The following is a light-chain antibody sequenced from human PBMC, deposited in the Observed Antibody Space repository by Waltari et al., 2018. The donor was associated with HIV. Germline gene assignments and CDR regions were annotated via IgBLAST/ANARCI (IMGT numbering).Light chain of an antibody. V-gene: IGLV3-1*01. CDR2: QDT. J-gene: IGLJ2*01. CDR3: QAWDSHTVV. CDR1: NLDEKY. Sequence: SYDLTQPPSVSVSPGQTANLACSGDNLDEKYTSWYQQKADQAPVLLMYQDTKRPAGIPARFSGSVSGNTATLTISGTLPLDEGDYYCQAWDSHTVVFGGGTKLTVL.